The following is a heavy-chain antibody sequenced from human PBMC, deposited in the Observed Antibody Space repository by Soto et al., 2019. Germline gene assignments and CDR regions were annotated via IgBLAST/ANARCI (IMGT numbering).Heavy chain of an antibody. D-gene: IGHD3-9*01. CDR3: ARQPDYNILTDYSYYFDQ. V-gene: IGHV5-51*01. CDR1: GYRFSSYW. CDR2: IYPGDSDI. J-gene: IGHJ4*02. Sequence: GESLKISCKGSGYRFSSYWIGWVRQMPGKGLEWMGIIYPGDSDIRYSPSFQGQVTTSADKSISTAYLQWSSLKASDTAIYYCARQPDYNILTDYSYYFDQWGQGTPVTVSS.